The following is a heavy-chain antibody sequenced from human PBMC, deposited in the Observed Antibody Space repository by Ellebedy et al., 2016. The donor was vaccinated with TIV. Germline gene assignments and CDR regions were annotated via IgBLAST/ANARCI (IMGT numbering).Heavy chain of an antibody. CDR1: GDSISSYY. CDR2: VYTSGTT. J-gene: IGHJ3*02. CDR3: ARDGAGGYAQFAFDI. V-gene: IGHV4-4*07. Sequence: MPSETLSLTCSVSGDSISSYYWSWIRQPAGKGLEWIGRVYTSGTTNYNPSLKSRVTMSVDTSKNQFSPKLSSVTAADTAVYYCARDGAGGYAQFAFDIWGQGTMVTVSS. D-gene: IGHD5-12*01.